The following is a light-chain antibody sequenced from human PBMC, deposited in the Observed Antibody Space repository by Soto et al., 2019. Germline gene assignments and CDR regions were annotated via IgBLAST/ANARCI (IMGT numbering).Light chain of an antibody. V-gene: IGKV3-20*01. CDR2: GAS. J-gene: IGKJ2*01. CDR1: QSLSRSS. CDR3: QHYDHSPPTYT. Sequence: EIVLTQSPGTLSLSPGERVTLSCRASQSLSRSSLAWYQQKPGQAPRLLTYGASSRATGIPDRFSASGSGTDFTLTIRRLEPDYFAVYYCQHYDHSPPTYTFGQGTKLDI.